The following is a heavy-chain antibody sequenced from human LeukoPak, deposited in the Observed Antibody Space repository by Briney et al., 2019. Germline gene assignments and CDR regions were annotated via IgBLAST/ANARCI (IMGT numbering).Heavy chain of an antibody. CDR1: GFTFSSYG. J-gene: IGHJ4*02. Sequence: PGGSLRLSCAASGFTFSSYGMSWVRQAPGKGLDWVSGISGSGGRTNYADSVAGRFTISRDNSKNTLYLQMNSLRAEDTAVYYCAKGTYSGFVFFDYWGQGTLVTVSS. CDR2: ISGSGGRT. V-gene: IGHV3-23*01. D-gene: IGHD6-19*01. CDR3: AKGTYSGFVFFDY.